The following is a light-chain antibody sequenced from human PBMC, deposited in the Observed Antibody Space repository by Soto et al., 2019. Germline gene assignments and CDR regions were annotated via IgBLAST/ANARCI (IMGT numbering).Light chain of an antibody. J-gene: IGKJ4*01. V-gene: IGKV2-28*01. CDR1: QSLLHSNGYNY. CDR3: MQALQNPLS. CDR2: LGS. Sequence: DIVMTQSPLSLPVTPGEPASISCRSSQSLLHSNGYNYLDWYLQKPGQSPQLLIYLGSNRASGVPDRFSGSGSGTECTLKISRVEAEEVGVYYCMQALQNPLSFGGGTKVEIK.